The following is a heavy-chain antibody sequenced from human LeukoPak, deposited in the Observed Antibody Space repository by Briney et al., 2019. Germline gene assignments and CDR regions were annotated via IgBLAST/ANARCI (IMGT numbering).Heavy chain of an antibody. D-gene: IGHD4-11*01. J-gene: IGHJ4*02. CDR3: AKDYSNYEYYFDY. CDR2: ISGSGGST. Sequence: SXAASGFTFXSYAMSWVRQAPGKGLEWVSAISGSGGSTYYADSVKGRFTISRDNSKNTLYLQMNSLRAEDTAVYYCAKDYSNYEYYFDYWGQGTLVTVSS. V-gene: IGHV3-23*01. CDR1: GFTFXSYA.